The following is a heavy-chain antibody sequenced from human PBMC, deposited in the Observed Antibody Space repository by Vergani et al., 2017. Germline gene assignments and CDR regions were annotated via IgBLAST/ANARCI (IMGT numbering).Heavy chain of an antibody. CDR1: GFTFSSYW. Sequence: EVQLVESGGGLVQPGGSLRLSCATSGFTFSSYWMNWVRQAPGQGLEWVANIKQDGSEKYYVDSVRGRFTISRDNAKNSLYLQMNNLRAADTAVYYCARSGYCAHGVCYMTYYYYMDVWGKGAAVTVSS. J-gene: IGHJ6*03. D-gene: IGHD2-8*01. V-gene: IGHV3-7*01. CDR2: IKQDGSEK. CDR3: ARSGYCAHGVCYMTYYYYMDV.